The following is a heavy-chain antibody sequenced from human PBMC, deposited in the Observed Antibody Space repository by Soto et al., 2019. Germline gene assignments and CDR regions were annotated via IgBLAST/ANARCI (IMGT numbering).Heavy chain of an antibody. Sequence: PGGSLRLSCAASGFTFSSYAMSWVRQAPGKGLEWVSAISGSGGSTYYADSVKGRFTISRDNSKNTLYLQMNSLRAEDTAVYYCAKDLKGITMIVVVPNNYYYYGMDVWGQGTTVTVSS. J-gene: IGHJ6*02. CDR2: ISGSGGST. V-gene: IGHV3-23*01. CDR3: AKDLKGITMIVVVPNNYYYYGMDV. D-gene: IGHD3-22*01. CDR1: GFTFSSYA.